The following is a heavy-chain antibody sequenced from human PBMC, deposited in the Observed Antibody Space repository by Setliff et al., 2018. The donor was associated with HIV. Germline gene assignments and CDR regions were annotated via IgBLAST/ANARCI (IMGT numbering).Heavy chain of an antibody. CDR1: GYTFTTFG. Sequence: ASVKVSCKASGYTFTTFGISWVRQAPGQGLEWMGWISAYNGHTNYAQKFQGRVTMTTDTSTSAAYMELRSLRSDDTAVYYCARLGSGWSDSYYYAMAVWGQGTTVTVSS. V-gene: IGHV1-18*01. D-gene: IGHD6-19*01. CDR2: ISAYNGHT. J-gene: IGHJ6*02. CDR3: ARLGSGWSDSYYYAMAV.